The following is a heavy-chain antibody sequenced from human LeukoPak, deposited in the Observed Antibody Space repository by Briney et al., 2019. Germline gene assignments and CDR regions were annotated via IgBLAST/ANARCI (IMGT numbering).Heavy chain of an antibody. V-gene: IGHV3-7*01. CDR3: ARVRDGSLLLYYFDY. J-gene: IGHJ4*02. Sequence: PGGSLRLSCAASGFTFSSYWMSWVRQAPGKGLEWVGNIKQDGSEKYYVDSVKGRFTISRDNAKNSLYLQMNSLRAEDTAVYYCARVRDGSLLLYYFDYWGQGTLVTVSS. CDR2: IKQDGSEK. D-gene: IGHD3-10*01. CDR1: GFTFSSYW.